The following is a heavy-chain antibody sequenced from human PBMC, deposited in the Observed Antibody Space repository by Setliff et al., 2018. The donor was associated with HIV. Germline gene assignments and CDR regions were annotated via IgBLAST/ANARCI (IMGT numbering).Heavy chain of an antibody. CDR1: GFTVSSNY. CDR3: ARLWGFAADVFDI. D-gene: IGHD3-16*01. CDR2: IYGGGTT. Sequence: GGSLRLSCAASGFTVSSNYMSWVRQAPGKGLEWVSVIYGGGTTHYADSVKGRFTISRDNSKNTVYLQMNSLRVEDTAAYYCARLWGFAADVFDIWGQGTMVTVSS. V-gene: IGHV3-66*02. J-gene: IGHJ3*02.